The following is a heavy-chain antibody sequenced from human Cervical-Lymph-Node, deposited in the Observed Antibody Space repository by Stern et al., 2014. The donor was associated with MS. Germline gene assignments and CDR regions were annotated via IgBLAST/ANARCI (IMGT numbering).Heavy chain of an antibody. CDR2: IVHIFGSA. CDR1: GATFSTNA. V-gene: IGHV1-69*01. J-gene: IGHJ5*02. CDR3: AREHHGGNFAS. D-gene: IGHD4-23*01. Sequence: VHLVESGAEVRKPGSSVKVSCKASGATFSTNAISWLRQAPGQGPEWMGAIVHIFGSANYVQKLRGRLTITTDESASTAYMELRSLRAEDTAVYYCAREHHGGNFASWGQGTLVTVSS.